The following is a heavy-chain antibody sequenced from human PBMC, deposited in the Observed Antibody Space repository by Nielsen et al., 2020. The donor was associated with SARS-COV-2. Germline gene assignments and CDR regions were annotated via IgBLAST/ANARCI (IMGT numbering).Heavy chain of an antibody. CDR2: IWYDGTNE. CDR1: GFIFRTYG. V-gene: IGHV3-33*01. D-gene: IGHD3-3*01. Sequence: SLKISCVASGFIFRTYGMHWVRQAPGKGLEWVAVIWYDGTNEYYADSVKGRFTISRDNSKNTLYLQMNSLRAEDTAVYYCARDPEGLFWYFDLWGRGTLVTVSS. CDR3: ARDPEGLFWYFDL. J-gene: IGHJ2*01.